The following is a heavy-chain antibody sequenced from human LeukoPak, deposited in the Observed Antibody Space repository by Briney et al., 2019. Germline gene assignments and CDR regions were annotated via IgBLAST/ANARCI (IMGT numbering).Heavy chain of an antibody. CDR1: GYTFISYG. J-gene: IGHJ6*03. CDR2: ISSYTTKT. D-gene: IGHD1-26*01. Sequence: ASVKVSRKASGYTFISYGFTWVRQAPGQGLEWMGWISSYTTKTNYAQSLQGRLTMTPDTSTSTAYMELRSLRSDATAADYCAREGGVGPTAPPDYYSYQIDVWGKGTTVTVSS. CDR3: AREGGVGPTAPPDYYSYQIDV. V-gene: IGHV1-18*01.